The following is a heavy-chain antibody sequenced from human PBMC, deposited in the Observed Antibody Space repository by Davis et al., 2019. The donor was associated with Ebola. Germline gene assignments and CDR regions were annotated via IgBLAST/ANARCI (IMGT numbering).Heavy chain of an antibody. Sequence: SEPLSPPFAVHGAFFPAYYWRWHRQPPAKRLEWLEYNYYSGSTNYNPSRNSRVTKSVDTSKNQFSLTLSSVTAADTAVYYRARVGYGDDGWFDPWGQGTLVTVSS. CDR1: GAFFPAYY. V-gene: IGHV4-59*01. J-gene: IGHJ5*02. D-gene: IGHD4-17*01. CDR2: NYYSGST. CDR3: ARVGYGDDGWFDP.